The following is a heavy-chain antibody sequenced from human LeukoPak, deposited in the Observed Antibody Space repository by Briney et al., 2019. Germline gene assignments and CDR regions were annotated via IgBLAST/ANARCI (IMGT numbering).Heavy chain of an antibody. V-gene: IGHV3-23*01. CDR2: VSVSGGYS. D-gene: IGHD3-22*01. CDR3: AKYYDSSGYYYAYFDY. Sequence: GGSLRLSCAASGFTFSSYAMGWVRQAPGKGLEWVSAVSVSGGYSYYADSVKGRFTISRDNSESTLYLQMNSLTVEDAAIYYCAKYYDSSGYYYAYFDYWGQGSLVTVSS. J-gene: IGHJ4*02. CDR1: GFTFSSYA.